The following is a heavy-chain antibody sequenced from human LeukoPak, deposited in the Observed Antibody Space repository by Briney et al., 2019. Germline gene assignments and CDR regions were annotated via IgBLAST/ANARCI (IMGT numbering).Heavy chain of an antibody. CDR1: GYTFTGYY. CDR2: INPNSGGT. CDR3: ARDSSRGAGYDY. Sequence: ASVKVPCKASGYTFTGYYMHWVRQAPGQGLEWMGWINPNSGGTNYAQKFQGRVTMTRDTSISTAYMELSRLRSDDTAVYYCARDSSRGAGYDYWGQGTLVTVSS. J-gene: IGHJ4*02. D-gene: IGHD3-10*01. V-gene: IGHV1-2*02.